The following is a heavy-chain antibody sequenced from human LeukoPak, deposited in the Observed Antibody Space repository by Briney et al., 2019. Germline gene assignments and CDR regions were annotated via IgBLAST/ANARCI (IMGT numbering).Heavy chain of an antibody. CDR3: AKDSRYSSSSNYYYYGMDV. CDR2: ISYDGSNK. Sequence: PGGSLRLSCPASGFTFSSYGMHWVRQAPGKGLEWVAVISYDGSNKYYADSVKGRFTISRDNSKNTLYLQMNSLRAEDTAVYYCAKDSRYSSSSNYYYYGMDVWGQGTTVTVSS. CDR1: GFTFSSYG. J-gene: IGHJ6*02. V-gene: IGHV3-30*18. D-gene: IGHD6-6*01.